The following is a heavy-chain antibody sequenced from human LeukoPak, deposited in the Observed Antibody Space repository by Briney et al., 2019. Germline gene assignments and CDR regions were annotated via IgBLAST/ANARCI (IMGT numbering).Heavy chain of an antibody. Sequence: ASVKVSCKASGYTFTSYGISWVRQAPGQGLEWMGWISAYSGNTNYAQKLQGRVTMTTDTSTSTAYMELRSLRSDDTAVYYCAREGYCSSTSCPDYYYYYGMDVWGQGTTVTVSS. CDR1: GYTFTSYG. V-gene: IGHV1-18*01. CDR2: ISAYSGNT. J-gene: IGHJ6*02. CDR3: AREGYCSSTSCPDYYYYYGMDV. D-gene: IGHD2-2*01.